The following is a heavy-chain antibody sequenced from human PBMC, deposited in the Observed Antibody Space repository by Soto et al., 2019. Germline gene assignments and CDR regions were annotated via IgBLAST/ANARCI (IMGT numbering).Heavy chain of an antibody. CDR3: AKTGASSGYDYLPFDY. Sequence: GGSLRLSCAASGFTVSSNYMSWVRQAPGKGLEWVSVIYSGGGTYYADSVKGRFTISRDNSKNTLYLQMNSLRAEDTAVYYCAKTGASSGYDYLPFDYWGQGTLVTVSS. J-gene: IGHJ4*02. CDR1: GFTVSSNY. CDR2: IYSGGGT. D-gene: IGHD5-12*01. V-gene: IGHV3-53*01.